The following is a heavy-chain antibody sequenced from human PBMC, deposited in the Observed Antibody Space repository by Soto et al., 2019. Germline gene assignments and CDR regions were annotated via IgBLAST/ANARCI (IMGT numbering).Heavy chain of an antibody. J-gene: IGHJ4*02. CDR2: IIPIFGTA. Sequence: ASVKVSCKASGGTFSSYAISWVPQAPGQGLEWMGGIIPIFGTANYAQKFQGRVTITADESTSTAYMELSSLRSEDTAVYYCARGLLMWYFDYWGLGTLVTVSS. D-gene: IGHD1-26*01. CDR1: GGTFSSYA. V-gene: IGHV1-69*13. CDR3: ARGLLMWYFDY.